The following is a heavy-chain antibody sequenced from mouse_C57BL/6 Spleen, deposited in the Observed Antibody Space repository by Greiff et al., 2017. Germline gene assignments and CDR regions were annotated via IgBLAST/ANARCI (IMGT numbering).Heavy chain of an antibody. CDR2: ISSGSSTI. CDR3: ARNHYGNYAWFAY. Sequence: KLVEWVAYISSGSSTIYYADTVKGRFTISRDNAKNTLFLQMTSLRSEDTAMYYCARNHYGNYAWFAYWGQGTLVTVSA. D-gene: IGHD2-1*01. V-gene: IGHV5-17*01. J-gene: IGHJ3*01.